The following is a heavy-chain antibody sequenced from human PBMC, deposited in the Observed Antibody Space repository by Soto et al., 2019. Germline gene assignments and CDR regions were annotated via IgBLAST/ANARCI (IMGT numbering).Heavy chain of an antibody. J-gene: IGHJ4*02. V-gene: IGHV1-69*13. D-gene: IGHD2-15*01. CDR2: IIPIFGTA. Sequence: SVKVSCKASGGTFSSYAISWVRQAPGQGLEWMGGIIPIFGTANYAQKFQGRVTITADESTSTAYMELSSLRSEDTAVYYCARTPQRGYCSGGSCYPFDYWGQGTLVTVSS. CDR1: GGTFSSYA. CDR3: ARTPQRGYCSGGSCYPFDY.